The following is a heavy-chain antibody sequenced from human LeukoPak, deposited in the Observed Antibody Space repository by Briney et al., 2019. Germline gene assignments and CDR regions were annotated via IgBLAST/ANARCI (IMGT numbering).Heavy chain of an antibody. CDR2: IKSKTDGGTT. Sequence: GGSLRLSCAASGFTFSNAWMSWVRQAPGKGLEWVGRIKSKTDGGTTDYAAPGKGRFTISRDDSKNTLYLQMNSLKTEDTAVYYCTTLQGTMVRGVIITHFDYWGQGTLVTVSS. CDR1: GFTFSNAW. J-gene: IGHJ4*02. V-gene: IGHV3-15*01. CDR3: TTLQGTMVRGVIITHFDY. D-gene: IGHD3-10*01.